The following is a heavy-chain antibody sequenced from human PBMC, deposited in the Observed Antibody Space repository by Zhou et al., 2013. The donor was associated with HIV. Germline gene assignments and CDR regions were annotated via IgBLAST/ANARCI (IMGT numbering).Heavy chain of an antibody. CDR2: IIPILGIA. Sequence: QVQLVQSGAEVKKPGSSVKVSCKASGGTFSSYAISWVRQAPGQGLEWMGRIIPILGIANYAQKFQGRVTITADKSTSTAYMELSSLRSEDTAVYYCARGDYSDGVWFDPWGQGNPGSPSPQ. D-gene: IGHD4-17*01. J-gene: IGHJ5*02. CDR3: ARGDYSDGVWFDP. V-gene: IGHV1-69*04. CDR1: GGTFSSYA.